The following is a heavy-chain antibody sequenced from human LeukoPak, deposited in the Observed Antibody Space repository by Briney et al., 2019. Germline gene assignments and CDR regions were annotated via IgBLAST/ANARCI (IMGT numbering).Heavy chain of an antibody. V-gene: IGHV3-30-3*01. Sequence: GGSLRLSCAASGFTFSSYAMHWVRQAPGKGLEWVAVISYDGSNKYYADSVKGRFTISRDNSKNTLYLQMNSLRAEDTAVYYCARVVRGVTADYFDYWGQGTLVTVSS. CDR2: ISYDGSNK. CDR1: GFTFSSYA. J-gene: IGHJ4*02. D-gene: IGHD3-10*01. CDR3: ARVVRGVTADYFDY.